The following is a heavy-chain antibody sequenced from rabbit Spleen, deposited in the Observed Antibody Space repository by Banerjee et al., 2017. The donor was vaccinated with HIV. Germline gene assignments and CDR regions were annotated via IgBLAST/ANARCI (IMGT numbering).Heavy chain of an antibody. D-gene: IGHD5-1*01. Sequence: QSLEESGGDLVKPGASLTLTCTASGVSFSSSSYMCWVRQAPGKGLEWIACIDTGNGDTYYATWAKGRFTISKTSSTTVTLQMTSLTAADTATYFRARNLVDGSFLWGPGTLVTVS. CDR3: ARNLVDGSFL. CDR2: IDTGNGDT. J-gene: IGHJ4*01. V-gene: IGHV1S40*01. CDR1: GVSFSSSSY.